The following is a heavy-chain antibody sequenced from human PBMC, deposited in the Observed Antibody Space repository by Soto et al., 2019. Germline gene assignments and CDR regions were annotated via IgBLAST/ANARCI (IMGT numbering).Heavy chain of an antibody. V-gene: IGHV3-30-3*01. J-gene: IGHJ4*02. CDR3: ASAVYFYY. CDR1: GFTFSSYA. Sequence: GGSLRLSCAASGFTFSSYAMHWVRQAPGKGLEWVAVISYDGSNKYYADSVKGRFTISRDNSKNTLYLQMNSLRAEDTAVYYCASAVYFYYWGQGTLVTVSS. CDR2: ISYDGSNK.